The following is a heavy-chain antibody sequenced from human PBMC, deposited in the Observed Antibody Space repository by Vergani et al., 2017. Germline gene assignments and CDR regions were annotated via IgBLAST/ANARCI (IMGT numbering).Heavy chain of an antibody. CDR1: GFTFSNFG. D-gene: IGHD1-26*01. J-gene: IGHJ4*02. CDR3: AKDYNIMGALDY. Sequence: QVQLVESAGGVVQPGGSLRLSCAASGFTFSNFGMHWIRQAPGKGLEWLAYIGKDGINTRYRDAVKGRFTVSRDNSKDTLFLQLKNLRAEDTAVYYCAKDYNIMGALDYWGQGTLVAVSS. CDR2: IGKDGINT. V-gene: IGHV3-30*02.